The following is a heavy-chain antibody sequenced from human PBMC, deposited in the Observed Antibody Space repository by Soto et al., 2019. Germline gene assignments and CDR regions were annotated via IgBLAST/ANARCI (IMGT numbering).Heavy chain of an antibody. Sequence: SQTLSLTCAVSGYSISSGHSWGWIRQPPGKGLKWIGSIFHTGSTYYNPSLKSRVTLSVDTSKNQFSLKLSSVTAADTAVYFCATLPRLDGMDVWGQGTTVTVSS. CDR1: GYSISSGHS. D-gene: IGHD6-25*01. V-gene: IGHV4-38-2*01. CDR3: ATLPRLDGMDV. CDR2: IFHTGST. J-gene: IGHJ6*02.